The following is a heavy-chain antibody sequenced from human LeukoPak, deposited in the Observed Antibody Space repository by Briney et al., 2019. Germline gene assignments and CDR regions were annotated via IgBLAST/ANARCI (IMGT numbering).Heavy chain of an antibody. D-gene: IGHD3-10*01. CDR2: IKQDGTEK. J-gene: IGHJ4*02. CDR3: ARDGYYGSGRPFDY. V-gene: IGHV3-7*01. CDR1: GFNFSSYW. Sequence: PGGSLRLSCAAAGFNFSSYWMTWVRQAPGKGLEWVANIKQDGTEKYYVDSVKGRFTISRDNSKNTLYLQMNSLRADDTAVYYCARDGYYGSGRPFDYWGQGALVSVSS.